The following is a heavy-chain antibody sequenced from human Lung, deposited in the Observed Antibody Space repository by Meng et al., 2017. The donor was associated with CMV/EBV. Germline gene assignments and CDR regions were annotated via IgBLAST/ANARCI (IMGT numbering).Heavy chain of an antibody. D-gene: IGHD3-16*01. CDR1: GGSISSYY. CDR2: IYYSGST. V-gene: IGHV4-59*01. CDR3: ARGGGGFNRGASNWFDP. J-gene: IGHJ5*02. Sequence: SXTLSLXCTVSGGSISSYYWSWIRQPPGKGLEWIGYIYYSGSTNYNPSLKSRVTISVDTSKNQFSLKLSSVTAADTAVYYCARGGGGFNRGASNWFDPWGQGXLVTVSS.